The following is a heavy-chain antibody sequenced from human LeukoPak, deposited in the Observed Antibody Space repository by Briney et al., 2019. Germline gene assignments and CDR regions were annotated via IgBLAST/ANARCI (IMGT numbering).Heavy chain of an antibody. Sequence: ASVKVSCKASGYTFTSYGISWVRQAPGQGLEWMGWISAYNDNTNYAQKLQGRVTMTTDTSTSTAYMELRSLRSDDTAVYYCARGPDYYGSGSRRSLYYMDVWGKGTTVTISS. V-gene: IGHV1-18*01. J-gene: IGHJ6*03. D-gene: IGHD3-10*01. CDR2: ISAYNDNT. CDR3: ARGPDYYGSGSRRSLYYMDV. CDR1: GYTFTSYG.